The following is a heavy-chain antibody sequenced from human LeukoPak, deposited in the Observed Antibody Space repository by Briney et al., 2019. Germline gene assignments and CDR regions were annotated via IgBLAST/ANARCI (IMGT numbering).Heavy chain of an antibody. V-gene: IGHV3-23*01. Sequence: GGSLRLSCAASGFTFSSYAMSWVRQAPGKELEWVSCITGSGGSAYYADSVKGRFTVSRDNSRNILDLQMNSLRAEDTAVYYCAKATAYFLEYFQNWGPSTLVIVSP. CDR1: GFTFSSYA. CDR2: ITGSGGSA. J-gene: IGHJ1*01. D-gene: IGHD3-9*01. CDR3: AKATAYFLEYFQN.